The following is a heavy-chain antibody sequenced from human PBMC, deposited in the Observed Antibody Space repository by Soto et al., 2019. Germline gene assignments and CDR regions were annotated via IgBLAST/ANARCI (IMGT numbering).Heavy chain of an antibody. J-gene: IGHJ3*02. D-gene: IGHD3-3*01. V-gene: IGHV4-34*01. CDR3: ASVTQITIFGMQTGAFDI. Sequence: SETLSLTCAVYGGSFSGYYWSWIRQPPGKGLEWIGEINHSGSTNYNPSLKSRVTISVDTSKNQFSLKLSSVTAADTAVYYCASVTQITIFGMQTGAFDIWGQGTMVTVS. CDR1: GGSFSGYY. CDR2: INHSGST.